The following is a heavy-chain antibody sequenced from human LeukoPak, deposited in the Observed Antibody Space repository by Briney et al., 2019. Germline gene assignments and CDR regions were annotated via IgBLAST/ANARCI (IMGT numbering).Heavy chain of an antibody. CDR1: GYTFTDYH. V-gene: IGHV1-2*02. CDR3: ARLDTITNAFDY. Sequence: ASVKVSCKASGYTFTDYHMHWVRQAPGQGLEWMGWINPTSGGTKYAQKFQGRVTMTRDTSITTAYMELSRLTSDDTAVYYCARLDTITNAFDYWGQGTLVTVSS. D-gene: IGHD2-8*01. CDR2: INPTSGGT. J-gene: IGHJ4*02.